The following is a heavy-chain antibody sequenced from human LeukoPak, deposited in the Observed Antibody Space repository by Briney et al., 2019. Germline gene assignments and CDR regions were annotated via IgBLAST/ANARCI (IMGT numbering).Heavy chain of an antibody. CDR2: TNHSGST. D-gene: IGHD1-26*01. V-gene: IGHV4-34*01. Sequence: SETLSLTCAVYGGSFSGYYWSWIRRPPGKGLEWIGETNHSGSTNYNPSLKSRVTISVDTSKNQFSLKLSSVTAADTAFYYCASQGHHGKIVGTTLSYFYMDVWGKGTTVTVSS. CDR3: ASQGHHGKIVGTTLSYFYMDV. J-gene: IGHJ6*03. CDR1: GGSFSGYY.